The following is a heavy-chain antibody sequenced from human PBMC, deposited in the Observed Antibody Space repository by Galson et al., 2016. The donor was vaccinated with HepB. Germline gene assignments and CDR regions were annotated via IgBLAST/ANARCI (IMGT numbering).Heavy chain of an antibody. V-gene: IGHV1-18*01. CDR3: ARDPRKIRYQLLEIYHYYYAMDV. CDR2: ISAYNGNT. Sequence: QSGAEVKKNGASVKVSCKASGYTFTTCGISWVRQAPGQGLEWMGWISAYNGNTNYAQKPQGRVHMTTDTYTSTAYSELRSLRLDDTAVYYCARDPRKIRYQLLEIYHYYYAMDVWGQGTTVTVSS. J-gene: IGHJ6*02. D-gene: IGHD2-2*01. CDR1: GYTFTTCG.